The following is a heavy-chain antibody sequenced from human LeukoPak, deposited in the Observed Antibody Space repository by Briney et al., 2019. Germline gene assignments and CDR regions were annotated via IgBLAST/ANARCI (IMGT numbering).Heavy chain of an antibody. V-gene: IGHV3-30*03. D-gene: IGHD4-23*01. CDR2: ISYDGSNK. Sequence: GGSLRLSCAASGFTFSSYGMHWVRQAPGKGLEWVAVISYDGSNKYYADSVKGRFTISRDNSKNTLYLQMNSLRAEDTAVYYCARDLSDYGGPLDHFDYWGQGTLVTVSS. CDR1: GFTFSSYG. J-gene: IGHJ4*02. CDR3: ARDLSDYGGPLDHFDY.